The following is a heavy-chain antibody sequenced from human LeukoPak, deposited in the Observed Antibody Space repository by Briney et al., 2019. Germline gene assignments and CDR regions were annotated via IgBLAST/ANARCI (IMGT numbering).Heavy chain of an antibody. D-gene: IGHD6-13*01. Sequence: GGSPRLSCAASGFTFSSHWMTWVRQAPGKGLEWVANIKEDRSEKKYVDSVKGRFTISRDNAKNSLYLQMNSLRAEDTAVYHCARVVLYYSYMDVWGKGTTVTVSS. J-gene: IGHJ6*03. V-gene: IGHV3-7*01. CDR3: ARVVLYYSYMDV. CDR1: GFTFSSHW. CDR2: IKEDRSEK.